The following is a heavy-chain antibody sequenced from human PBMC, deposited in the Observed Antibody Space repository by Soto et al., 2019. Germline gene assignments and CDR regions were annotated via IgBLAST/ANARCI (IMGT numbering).Heavy chain of an antibody. CDR1: GFTFSSYA. V-gene: IGHV3-23*01. CDR2: ISGSGGST. CDR3: GSSSSGYYYYYGMDV. J-gene: IGHJ6*02. Sequence: GGSLRLSCAASGFTFSSYAMSWVRQAPGKGLEWVSAISGSGGSTYYADSVKGRFTISRDNSKNTLYLQMNSLRAEDTAVYYCGSSSSGYYYYYGMDVWGQGTTVTVSS. D-gene: IGHD6-6*01.